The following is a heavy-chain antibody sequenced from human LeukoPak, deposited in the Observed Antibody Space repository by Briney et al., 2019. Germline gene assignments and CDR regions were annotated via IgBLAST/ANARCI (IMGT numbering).Heavy chain of an antibody. CDR3: ARGTTRDGYKN. V-gene: IGHV3-9*01. Sequence: SGGSLRLSCAASGFTFDDYAMHWVRQAPGKGLEWVSGISWNSGSIGYADSVKGRFTISRDNSKNTLYLQMNSLRAEDTAVYYCARGTTRDGYKNWGQGTLVTVSS. D-gene: IGHD5-24*01. J-gene: IGHJ4*02. CDR1: GFTFDDYA. CDR2: ISWNSGSI.